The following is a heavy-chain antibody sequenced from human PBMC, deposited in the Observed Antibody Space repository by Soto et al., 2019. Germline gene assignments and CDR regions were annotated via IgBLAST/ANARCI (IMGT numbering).Heavy chain of an antibody. CDR3: AAGIAVAGVYDS. CDR2: IYYSGSS. Sequence: SETLSLTCIFSGGSISFYYWSWIRQSPGKGLEWLGYIYYSGSSNYSPSLKSRLTISLDTSKNQFSLNLTSVTAADTAVYYCAAGIAVAGVYDSWRQGTPVT. CDR1: GGSISFYY. D-gene: IGHD6-19*01. V-gene: IGHV4-59*01. J-gene: IGHJ4*02.